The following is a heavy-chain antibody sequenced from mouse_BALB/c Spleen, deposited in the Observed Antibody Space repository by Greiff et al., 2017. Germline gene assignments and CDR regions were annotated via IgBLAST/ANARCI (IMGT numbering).Heavy chain of an antibody. J-gene: IGHJ4*01. CDR1: GYTFTSYV. D-gene: IGHD2-1*01. CDR2: INPYNDGT. V-gene: IGHV1-14*01. Sequence: VQLKQSGPELVKPGASVKMSCKASGYTFTSYVMHWVKQKPGQGLEWIGYINPYNDGTKYNEKFKGKATLTSDKSSSTAYMELSSLTSEDSAVYYCARKGADYGNYEAMDYWGQGTAVTVSA. CDR3: ARKGADYGNYEAMDY.